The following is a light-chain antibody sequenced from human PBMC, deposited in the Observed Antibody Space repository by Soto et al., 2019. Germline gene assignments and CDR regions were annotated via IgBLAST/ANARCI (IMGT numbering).Light chain of an antibody. CDR1: QSISSW. Sequence: DIQMTQSPSTLSASVGVRGTITCRAIQSISSWLAWYQQKPGKAPKLLIYDAYSLESGVPSRFRGSGSGTEFTLTISSLQPDDFATYYCQQYKSYSQTWTFGQGTKVDIK. CDR2: DAY. J-gene: IGKJ1*01. CDR3: QQYKSYSQTWT. V-gene: IGKV1-5*01.